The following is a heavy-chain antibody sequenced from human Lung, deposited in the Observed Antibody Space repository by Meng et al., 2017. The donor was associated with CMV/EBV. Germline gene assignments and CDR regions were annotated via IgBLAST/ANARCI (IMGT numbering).Heavy chain of an antibody. Sequence: VQLVQSGAEGKRPGASVKISCQASGYSFSGFYLNWARQAPGHGLEWLGRVNPISDDTHLAQKFEGRITVTRGATINTAFMELTRLRPDDTAVYYCAKSSDNGWSSWGQGTLVTVSS. CDR1: GYSFSGFY. D-gene: IGHD6-19*01. CDR3: AKSSDNGWSS. CDR2: VNPISDDT. J-gene: IGHJ4*02. V-gene: IGHV1-2*06.